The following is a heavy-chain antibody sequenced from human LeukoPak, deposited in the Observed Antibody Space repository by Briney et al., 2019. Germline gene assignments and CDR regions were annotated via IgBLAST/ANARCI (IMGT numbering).Heavy chain of an antibody. CDR3: ARVVGPHLYYYMDV. Sequence: ASVKVSCKASGYTFTGYYMHWVRQAPGQGLEWMGWINPNSGGTNYAQKFQGRVTMTRDTSISTAYMELSRLRSDDTAVYYCARVVGPHLYYYMDVWGKGTTVTVSS. J-gene: IGHJ6*03. CDR1: GYTFTGYY. CDR2: INPNSGGT. D-gene: IGHD1-26*01. V-gene: IGHV1-2*02.